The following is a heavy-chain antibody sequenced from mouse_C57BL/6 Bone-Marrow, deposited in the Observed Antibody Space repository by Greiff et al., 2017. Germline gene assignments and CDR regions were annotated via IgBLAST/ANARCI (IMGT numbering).Heavy chain of an antibody. CDR1: GYSITSDY. CDR3: AVAYYSNPAWFAY. CDR2: ISYSGST. Sequence: EVKLVESGPGLAKPSQTLSLTCSVTGYSITSDYWNWIRKFPGNKLEYMGYISYSGSTYYNPSLKSRISITRDTSKNQYYLQLNSVTTEDTATYYCAVAYYSNPAWFAYWGQGTLVTVSA. V-gene: IGHV3-8*01. J-gene: IGHJ3*01. D-gene: IGHD2-5*01.